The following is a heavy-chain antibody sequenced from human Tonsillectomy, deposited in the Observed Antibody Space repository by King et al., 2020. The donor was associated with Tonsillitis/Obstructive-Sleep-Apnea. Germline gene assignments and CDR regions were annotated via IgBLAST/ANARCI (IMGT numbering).Heavy chain of an antibody. Sequence: VQLVESGGGLVQPGRSLRLSCAASGFTFDDYAMHWVRQAPGKGLEWVSGISWNSGSIGYADSVKGRFTISRDNAKNSLYLQMNSLRAEDTALYYCAKGGDYVRDYFDYWGQGTLVTVSS. CDR2: ISWNSGSI. V-gene: IGHV3-9*01. CDR1: GFTFDDYA. J-gene: IGHJ4*02. CDR3: AKGGDYVRDYFDY. D-gene: IGHD4-17*01.